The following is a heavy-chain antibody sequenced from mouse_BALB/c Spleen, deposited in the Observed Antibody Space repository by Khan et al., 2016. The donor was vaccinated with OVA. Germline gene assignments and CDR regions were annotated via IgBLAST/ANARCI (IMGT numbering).Heavy chain of an antibody. Sequence: EVELVESGGDLVKPGGSLKLSCAASGFTFSSYGMSWVRQTPDKRLEWVATISSGGNYTYYPDSVKGRFTISRATAKNTLYLQMSSLKSEDTAMYYCASHLTGSFAYWGQGTLVTVSA. CDR3: ASHLTGSFAY. CDR2: ISSGGNYT. V-gene: IGHV5-6*01. D-gene: IGHD4-1*01. J-gene: IGHJ3*01. CDR1: GFTFSSYG.